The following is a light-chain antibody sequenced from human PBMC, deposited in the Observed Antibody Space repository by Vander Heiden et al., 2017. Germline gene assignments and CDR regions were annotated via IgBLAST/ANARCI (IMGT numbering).Light chain of an antibody. J-gene: IGKJ1*01. CDR3: QKYNSARRT. CDR1: QGISNY. V-gene: IGKV1-27*01. Sequence: DIQMTHSPSSLSAAVGRRVTITCRARQGISNYLAWYQQKPGKVPKLLIYAASTLQSGVPSRFSGSGSGTDFTITISSLQPEDVATYYCQKYNSARRTFGQGTKVEIK. CDR2: AAS.